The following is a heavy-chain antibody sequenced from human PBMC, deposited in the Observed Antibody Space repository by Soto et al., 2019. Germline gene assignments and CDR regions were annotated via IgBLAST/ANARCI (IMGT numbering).Heavy chain of an antibody. V-gene: IGHV5-51*01. D-gene: IGHD6-13*01. CDR2: IYPGDSDT. CDR3: ARHSGVAEDGTD. J-gene: IGHJ1*01. CDR1: GYSFITNW. Sequence: GESLKISCQGSGYSFITNWIGWVRQMPGKGLEWMGVIYPGDSDTRYSPSFQGQVAISADKSINTAYLQWSSLKASDTAMYYCARHSGVAEDGTDWGQGTLVTVSS.